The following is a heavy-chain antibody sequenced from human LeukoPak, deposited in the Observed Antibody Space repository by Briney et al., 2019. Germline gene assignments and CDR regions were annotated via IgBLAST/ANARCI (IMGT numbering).Heavy chain of an antibody. J-gene: IGHJ6*02. Sequence: VASVKVSCKASGYTFTSYGISWVRQAPGQGLEWMGWISAYNGNTNYAQKLQGRVTMTTDTSTSTAYMELRSLRSDDTAVYYCARRRSESGWYGGLYYYYGMDVWGQGTTVTVSS. CDR2: ISAYNGNT. CDR1: GYTFTSYG. CDR3: ARRRSESGWYGGLYYYYGMDV. D-gene: IGHD6-19*01. V-gene: IGHV1-18*01.